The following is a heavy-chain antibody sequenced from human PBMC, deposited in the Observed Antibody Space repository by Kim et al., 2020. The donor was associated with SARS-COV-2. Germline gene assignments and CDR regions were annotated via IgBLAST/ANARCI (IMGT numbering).Heavy chain of an antibody. CDR3: ARERRYYDSGGRCHLEY. J-gene: IGHJ4*02. CDR2: IWYDGTNK. Sequence: GGSLRLSCVASRFTFSSYGLHWVRQAPGKGLEWVAVIWYDGTNKYHADSVKGRFTISRDNSKNSLYLQMNNLRAEDTAVYYCARERRYYDSGGRCHLEYWGQGTLVTVSS. V-gene: IGHV3-33*01. D-gene: IGHD3-22*01. CDR1: RFTFSSYG.